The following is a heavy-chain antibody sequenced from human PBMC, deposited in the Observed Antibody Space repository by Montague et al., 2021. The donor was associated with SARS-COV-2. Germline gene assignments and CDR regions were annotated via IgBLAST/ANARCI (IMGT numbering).Heavy chain of an antibody. Sequence: SETLSLTCAVYGGSFTDFYWTWIRQPPGKGLEWIGESNDRGSSNYNPSLKNRVTISVDKSKNQISLKLTSVTAADTATYYCARGQFTVFVILIAFPAAGAMDVWGQGTTVTVS. CDR1: GGSFTDFY. V-gene: IGHV4-34*01. J-gene: IGHJ6*02. D-gene: IGHD2/OR15-2a*01. CDR3: ARGQFTVFVILIAFPAAGAMDV. CDR2: SNDRGSS.